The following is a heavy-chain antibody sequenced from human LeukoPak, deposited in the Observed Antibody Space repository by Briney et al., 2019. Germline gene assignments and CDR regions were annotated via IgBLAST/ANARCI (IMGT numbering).Heavy chain of an antibody. CDR1: GFTVSSNY. CDR2: ISSGGST. Sequence: GGSLRLSCAASGFTVSSNYMSWVRQAPGKGLEWVSVISSGGSTNYADSVKGRFTISRDNSKNTLYLQMNSLRAEDTAVFYCAKEGYSGYDDAFDSWGQGTMVTVSS. D-gene: IGHD5-12*01. J-gene: IGHJ3*02. CDR3: AKEGYSGYDDAFDS. V-gene: IGHV3-66*01.